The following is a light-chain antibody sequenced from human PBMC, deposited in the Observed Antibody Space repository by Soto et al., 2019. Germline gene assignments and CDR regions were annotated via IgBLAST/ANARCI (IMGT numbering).Light chain of an antibody. J-gene: IGKJ3*01. CDR2: AAS. CDR3: QQFGSSPGFT. CDR1: QSINNRY. Sequence: EIVXTXXPXTXSLSPGERATLSCRASQSINNRYLAWYQQKPGQAPRLLIYAASSRATGIPDRFSGSGSGTDFTLTISRLEPEDFAVYYCQQFGSSPGFTFGPGTKVDIK. V-gene: IGKV3-20*01.